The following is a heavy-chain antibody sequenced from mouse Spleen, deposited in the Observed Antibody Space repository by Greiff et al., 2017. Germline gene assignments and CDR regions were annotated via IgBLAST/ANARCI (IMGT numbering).Heavy chain of an antibody. D-gene: IGHD2-14*01. V-gene: IGHV7-1*01. CDR3: ARDGDYRYDGAMDY. Sequence: EVKLMESGGGLVQSGRSLRLSCATSGFTFSDFYMEWVRQAPGKGLEWIAASRNKANDYTTEYSASVKGRFIVSRDTSQSILYLQMNALRAEDTAIYYCARDGDYRYDGAMDYWGQGTSVTVSS. J-gene: IGHJ4*01. CDR2: SRNKANDYTT. CDR1: GFTFSDFY.